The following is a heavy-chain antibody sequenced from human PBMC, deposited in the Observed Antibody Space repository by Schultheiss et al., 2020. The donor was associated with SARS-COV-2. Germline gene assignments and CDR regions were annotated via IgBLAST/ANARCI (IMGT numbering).Heavy chain of an antibody. J-gene: IGHJ6*03. CDR1: GYTFTGYY. D-gene: IGHD4-23*01. CDR3: ARVVTATRVQYYYYYMDV. V-gene: IGHV1-2*06. Sequence: ASVKVSCKASGYTFTGYYMHWVRQAPGQGLEWMGRINPNSGGTNYAQKFQGRVTMTRDTSISTAYMELSRLRSDDTAVYYCARVVTATRVQYYYYYMDVWGKGTTVTVSS. CDR2: INPNSGGT.